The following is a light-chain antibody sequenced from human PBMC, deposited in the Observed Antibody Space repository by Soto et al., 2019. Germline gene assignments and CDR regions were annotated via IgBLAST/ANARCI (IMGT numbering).Light chain of an antibody. J-gene: IGLJ2*01. CDR1: SSDVGGYNY. CDR2: DVS. CDR3: SSYTSSSTQGVV. Sequence: QPVLTQPASVSGSPGQSITISCTGTSSDVGGYNYVSWYQQHPGKAPKLMIYDVSNRPSGVSNRFSGSKSGNTASLTISGLQAEDEADYYCSSYTSSSTQGVVFGGGTKLTVL. V-gene: IGLV2-14*01.